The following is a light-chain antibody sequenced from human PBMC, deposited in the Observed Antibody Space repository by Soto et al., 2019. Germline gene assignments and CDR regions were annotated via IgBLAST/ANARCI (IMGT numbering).Light chain of an antibody. Sequence: QSVLTQPASVSGSPGQSITISCTGTSSDVGGYNYVSWYQQHPGKAPKLMIYDVSNWPSGVSNRFSGSKSGNTASLTISGLQAEDEAEYYCSSHTSSNTLVFGSGTKLTVL. V-gene: IGLV2-14*01. CDR3: SSHTSSNTLV. J-gene: IGLJ1*01. CDR1: SSDVGGYNY. CDR2: DVS.